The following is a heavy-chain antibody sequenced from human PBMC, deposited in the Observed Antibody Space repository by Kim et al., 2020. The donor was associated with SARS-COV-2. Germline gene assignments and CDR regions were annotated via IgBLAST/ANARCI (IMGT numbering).Heavy chain of an antibody. CDR3: ARLASTFITMVYFDY. V-gene: IGHV4-39*01. D-gene: IGHD3-10*01. Sequence: PSLKSRVTISVDTSKNQFSLKLSSVTAADTAVYYCARLASTFITMVYFDYWGQGTLVTVSS. J-gene: IGHJ4*02.